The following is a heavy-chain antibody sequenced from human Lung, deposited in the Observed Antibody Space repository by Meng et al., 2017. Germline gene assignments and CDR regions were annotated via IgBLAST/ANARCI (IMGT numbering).Heavy chain of an antibody. V-gene: IGHV4-34*01. J-gene: IGHJ4*02. CDR2: INHSGST. D-gene: IGHD4-11*01. CDR1: GGSLSDYY. CDR3: ARGPTTMAHDFDY. Sequence: QGRVAAWGAGLLKPSEPLSLTCVVSGGSLSDYYWSWIRQPPGKGLEWIGEINHSGSTNYNPSLESRATISVDTSQNNLSLKLSSVTAADSAVYYCARGPTTMAHDFDYWGQGTLVTVSS.